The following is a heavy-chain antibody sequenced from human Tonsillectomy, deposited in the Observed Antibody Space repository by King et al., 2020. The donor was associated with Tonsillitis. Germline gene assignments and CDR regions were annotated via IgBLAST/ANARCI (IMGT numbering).Heavy chain of an antibody. CDR1: GGTFSSNA. J-gene: IGHJ4*02. CDR2: IIPIFGTT. D-gene: IGHD3-3*01. CDR3: ARVWRIWSGFSAPDY. Sequence: QLVQSGAEVKKPGSSVKVSCKASGGTFSSNAISWVRQAPGQGLEWMGGIIPIFGTTNYAQKFQGRVTITADESTSTAYMELNSLRSEDTAVYYCARVWRIWSGFSAPDYWGQGTLVTVSS. V-gene: IGHV1-69*01.